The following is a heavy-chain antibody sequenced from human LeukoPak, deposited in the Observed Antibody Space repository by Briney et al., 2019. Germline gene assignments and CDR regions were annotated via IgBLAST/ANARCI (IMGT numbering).Heavy chain of an antibody. CDR2: ISAYNGNT. CDR3: ARDADYGDYAPPFDY. J-gene: IGHJ4*02. D-gene: IGHD4-17*01. CDR1: GYTFTSYG. Sequence: ASVKVSCKASGYTFTSYGISWVRQAPGQGLEWMGWISAYNGNTNYAQKLQGRVTMTTDTSTGTAYMELRSLRSDDTAVYYCARDADYGDYAPPFDYWGQGTLVTVSS. V-gene: IGHV1-18*01.